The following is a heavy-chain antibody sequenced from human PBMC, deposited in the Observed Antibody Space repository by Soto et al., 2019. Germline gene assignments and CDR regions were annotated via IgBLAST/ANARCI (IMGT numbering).Heavy chain of an antibody. V-gene: IGHV4-39*01. CDR3: ARNYGGNGNWFDP. D-gene: IGHD4-17*01. CDR2: IYYSGST. CDR1: GGSLSSSSYY. J-gene: IGHJ5*02. Sequence: SETLSLTCTVSGGSLSSSSYYRGWIRQPPGKGLEWIGSIYYSGSTYYNPSLKSRVTISVDTSKNQFSLKLSSVTAADTAVYYCARNYGGNGNWFDPWGQGTLVTVSS.